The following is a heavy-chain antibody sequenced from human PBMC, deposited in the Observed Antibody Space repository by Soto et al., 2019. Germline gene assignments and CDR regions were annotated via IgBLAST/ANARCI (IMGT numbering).Heavy chain of an antibody. D-gene: IGHD5-18*01. CDR3: ARDNGYSYGYTLDH. Sequence: QVQLQESSPGLVKPSETLSLTCTVSGGSISSYYWSWIRQPPGKGLEWIGYIYYSGSTNYNPSLKSRVTISVDTSKNQFSLKLSSVTAADTAVYYCARDNGYSYGYTLDHWGQGTLVTVSS. V-gene: IGHV4-59*01. CDR2: IYYSGST. CDR1: GGSISSYY. J-gene: IGHJ4*02.